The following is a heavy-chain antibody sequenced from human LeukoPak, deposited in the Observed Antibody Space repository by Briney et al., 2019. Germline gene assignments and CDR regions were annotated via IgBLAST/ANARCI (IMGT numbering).Heavy chain of an antibody. J-gene: IGHJ6*03. D-gene: IGHD3-10*01. V-gene: IGHV4-39*01. CDR3: ARGSGVRGVILSGYRFYYYYMDV. Sequence: PSETLSLTCTVSGVSISSSNSYWGWIRQPPGKGLEWIGSIYYSGNTYYNASLKSQVSISIDTSKNQFSLRLTSVTAADTAVYYCARGSGVRGVILSGYRFYYYYMDVWGKGTTVTVSS. CDR1: GVSISSSNSY. CDR2: IYYSGNT.